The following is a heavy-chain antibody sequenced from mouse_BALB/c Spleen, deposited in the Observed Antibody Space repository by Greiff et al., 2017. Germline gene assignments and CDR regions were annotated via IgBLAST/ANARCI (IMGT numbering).Heavy chain of an antibody. CDR1: GFTFSDYY. CDR2: ISDGGSYT. V-gene: IGHV5-4*02. CDR3: ARDSSTRPMDY. J-gene: IGHJ4*01. Sequence: DVMLVESGGGLVKPGGSLKLSCAASGFTFSDYYMYWVRQTPEKRLEWVATISDGGSYTYYPDSVNGRFTISIDNAKNNLYLQMSSLKSEDTAMYYCARDSSTRPMDYWGQGTSVTVSS. D-gene: IGHD1-2*01.